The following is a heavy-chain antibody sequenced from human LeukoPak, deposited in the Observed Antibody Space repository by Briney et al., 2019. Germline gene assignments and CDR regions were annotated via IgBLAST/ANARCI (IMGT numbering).Heavy chain of an antibody. Sequence: GGSLRLSCAASGFIFNDYWLSWVRQAPGKGLEWVSYISSSSSTIYYADSVKGRFTISRDNAKNSLYLQMNSLRAEDTAVYYCARDRDYDFWSGYYHYYYYYMDVWGKGTTVTVSS. CDR3: ARDRDYDFWSGYYHYYYYYMDV. V-gene: IGHV3-48*01. CDR2: ISSSSSTI. CDR1: GFIFNDYW. D-gene: IGHD3-3*01. J-gene: IGHJ6*03.